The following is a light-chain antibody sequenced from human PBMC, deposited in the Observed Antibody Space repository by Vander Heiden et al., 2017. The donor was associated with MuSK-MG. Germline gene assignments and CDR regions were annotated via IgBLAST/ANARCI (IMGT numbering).Light chain of an antibody. CDR1: SSDVGSYNL. J-gene: IGLJ2*01. Sequence: QSALTQPASVSGSPGQSITISCTGTSSDVGSYNLVSWYQQHPGKAPKLMSYEVRKRPSGVSNRFSGSKSGNTASLTISGLQAEDEADYYCCSYAGSSTDVVFGGGTKLTVL. CDR2: EVR. CDR3: CSYAGSSTDVV. V-gene: IGLV2-23*02.